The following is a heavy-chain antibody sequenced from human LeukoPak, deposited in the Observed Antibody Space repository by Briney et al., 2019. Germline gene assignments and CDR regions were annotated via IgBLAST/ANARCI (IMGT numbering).Heavy chain of an antibody. CDR1: GYTLTELS. V-gene: IGHV1-24*01. D-gene: IGHD2-8*01. CDR2: FDPEDGET. J-gene: IGHJ6*03. Sequence: ASVKVSCKVSGYTLTELSMHWVRQAPGKGLEGMGGFDPEDGETIYVQKFQGRVTMTEDRSTDTAYMELSSLRSEDTAVYYCATAHPDHCTNGVCYFYYYMDVWGKGTTVTVSS. CDR3: ATAHPDHCTNGVCYFYYYMDV.